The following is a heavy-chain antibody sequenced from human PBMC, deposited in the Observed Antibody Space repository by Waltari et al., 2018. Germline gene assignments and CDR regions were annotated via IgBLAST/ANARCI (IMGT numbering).Heavy chain of an antibody. CDR2: INHSGST. V-gene: IGHV4-34*01. J-gene: IGHJ6*02. CDR3: ARGNLGYCSSTSCYYVYYYYYGMDV. D-gene: IGHD2-2*01. Sequence: QVQLQQWGAGLLKPSETLSLTCAVYGGSFSGYYWSWIRQPPGRGLEWIGEINHSGSTNYNPSLKSRVTISVDTSKNQFSLKLSSVTAADTAVYYCARGNLGYCSSTSCYYVYYYYYGMDVWGQGTTVTVSS. CDR1: GGSFSGYY.